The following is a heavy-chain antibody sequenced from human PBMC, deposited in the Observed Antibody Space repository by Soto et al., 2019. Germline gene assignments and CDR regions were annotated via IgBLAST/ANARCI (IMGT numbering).Heavy chain of an antibody. Sequence: PSETLSLTCTVSGGSISSGGYYWSWIRQHPGKGLEWIGYIYYSGSTYYNPSLKSRVTISVDTSKNQFSLKLSSVTAADTAVYYCAREVQYYDFWSGYRADEYYYYMDVWGKGTTVTVSS. J-gene: IGHJ6*03. CDR3: AREVQYYDFWSGYRADEYYYYMDV. V-gene: IGHV4-31*03. CDR1: GGSISSGGYY. D-gene: IGHD3-3*01. CDR2: IYYSGST.